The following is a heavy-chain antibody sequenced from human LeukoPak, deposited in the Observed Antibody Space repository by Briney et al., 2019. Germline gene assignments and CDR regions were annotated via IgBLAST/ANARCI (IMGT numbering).Heavy chain of an antibody. CDR2: IGTAGDT. J-gene: IGHJ6*02. Sequence: PGGSLRLSCAASGFTFSSYDMHWVRQATGKGLEWVSAIGTAGDTYYPGSVKGRFTISRENAKNSLYLQMNSLRAGDTAVYYCARDRRGSDYYYYGMDVWGQGTTVTVSS. V-gene: IGHV3-13*01. CDR1: GFTFSSYD. CDR3: ARDRRGSDYYYYGMDV.